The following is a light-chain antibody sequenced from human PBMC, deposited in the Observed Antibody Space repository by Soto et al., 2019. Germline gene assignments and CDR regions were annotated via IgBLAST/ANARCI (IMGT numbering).Light chain of an antibody. V-gene: IGKV3-20*01. CDR1: QSVSSNY. CDR2: GAS. J-gene: IGKJ2*01. Sequence: DIVLTQSPDTLSLSPGERATLSCRASQSVSSNYLAWYQQKPGQAPRLLIYGASTRATGIPDRFSGSGSGTDVTLTISRLEPDDFAVYDCQQYGSSSYTFGQGTRLEIK. CDR3: QQYGSSSYT.